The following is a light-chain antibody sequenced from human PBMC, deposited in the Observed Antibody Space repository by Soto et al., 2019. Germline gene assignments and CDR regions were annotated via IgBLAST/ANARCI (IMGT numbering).Light chain of an antibody. CDR2: GAS. J-gene: IGKJ2*01. V-gene: IGKV3-15*01. Sequence: EIVMTQSPATLSVSPGERATLSCRASQSVNSNLAWYQQKPGQAPRLLIYGASTTATGIPARFSGSGSGTEFTLTISSLQSEDFAVYNCQQYNKWPRTFGQGTKVDIK. CDR3: QQYNKWPRT. CDR1: QSVNSN.